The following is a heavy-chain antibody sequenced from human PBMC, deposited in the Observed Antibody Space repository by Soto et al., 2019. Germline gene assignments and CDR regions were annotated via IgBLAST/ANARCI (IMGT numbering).Heavy chain of an antibody. V-gene: IGHV3-49*03. CDR2: IRSKAYGGTT. D-gene: IGHD2-21*02. J-gene: IGHJ6*02. CDR3: TRDLLCGGDCYSYYYYYYGMDV. Sequence: GGSLRLSCTASGFTFGDYAMSWFRQAPGKGLEWVGFIRSKAYGGTTEYAASVKGRFTISRDDSKSIAYLQMNSLKTEDTAVYYCTRDLLCGGDCYSYYYYYYGMDVWGQGTTVTVSS. CDR1: GFTFGDYA.